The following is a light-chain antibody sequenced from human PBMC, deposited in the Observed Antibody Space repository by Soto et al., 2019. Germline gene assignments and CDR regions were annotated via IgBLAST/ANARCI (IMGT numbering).Light chain of an antibody. V-gene: IGKV1-12*01. CDR3: QQANSFPWT. Sequence: DIQMTQSPSSVAASVGDRVTITCRASQTISSWLDWYQQKPGKAPKLLIYAASSLQSGGPSRFSGSGSGTDFTLTISSLHAEDFATYYCQQANSFPWTVAQGTKVDIK. J-gene: IGKJ1*01. CDR1: QTISSW. CDR2: AAS.